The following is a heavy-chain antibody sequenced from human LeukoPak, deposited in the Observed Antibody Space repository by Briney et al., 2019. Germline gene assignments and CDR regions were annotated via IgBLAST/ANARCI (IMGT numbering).Heavy chain of an antibody. V-gene: IGHV5-51*01. J-gene: IGHJ4*02. D-gene: IGHD4-17*01. CDR1: GYRFTKYW. CDR3: ARPQYGASDY. Sequence: GESLQISGQCSGYRFTKYWIGWVRQMPGKGLEWMAMMYPGDSNTKYSPSIQGQVTISVDKSISTAYLQWTSLKASNTAMYCCARPQYGASDYWGQGTLVTVSS. CDR2: MYPGDSNT.